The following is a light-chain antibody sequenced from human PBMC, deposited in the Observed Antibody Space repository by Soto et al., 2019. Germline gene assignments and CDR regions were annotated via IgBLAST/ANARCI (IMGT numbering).Light chain of an antibody. CDR1: QSVSSSY. Sequence: EIVLTQSPGTLSLSPGERATLSCRASQSVSSSYLAWYQQKPGQAPRLLIYGASSRATGIPDRFSGSVSGTDCTLTISRLENEDGAVFFCQQYGTSQIIFGQGTRLENK. CDR3: QQYGTSQII. V-gene: IGKV3-20*01. J-gene: IGKJ5*01. CDR2: GAS.